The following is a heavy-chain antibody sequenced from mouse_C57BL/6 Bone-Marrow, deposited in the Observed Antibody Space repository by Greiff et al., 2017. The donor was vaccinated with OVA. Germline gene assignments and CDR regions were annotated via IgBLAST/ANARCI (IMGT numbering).Heavy chain of an antibody. Sequence: VQLQQSGAELVRPGTSVKVSCKASGYAFTNYLIEWVKQRPGQGLEWIGVINPGSGGTNYNEKFKGKATLTADKSSSTAYMQLSSLTSEDSAVYFCARSGEVRGYYAMDYWGQGTSVTVSS. D-gene: IGHD2-13*01. J-gene: IGHJ4*01. CDR1: GYAFTNYL. V-gene: IGHV1-54*01. CDR3: ARSGEVRGYYAMDY. CDR2: INPGSGGT.